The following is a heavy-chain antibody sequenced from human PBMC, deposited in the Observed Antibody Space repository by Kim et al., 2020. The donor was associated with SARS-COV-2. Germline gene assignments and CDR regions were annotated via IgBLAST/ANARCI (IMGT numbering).Heavy chain of an antibody. Sequence: GESLKISCKGSGYSFTSYWISWVRQMPGKGLEWMGRIDPSDSYTNYSPSFQGHVTISADKSISTAYLQWSSLKASDTAMYYCARHGYYYGSGSLPSPRSWFDPWGQGTLVPVSS. D-gene: IGHD3-10*01. CDR2: IDPSDSYT. CDR1: GYSFTSYW. J-gene: IGHJ5*02. CDR3: ARHGYYYGSGSLPSPRSWFDP. V-gene: IGHV5-10-1*01.